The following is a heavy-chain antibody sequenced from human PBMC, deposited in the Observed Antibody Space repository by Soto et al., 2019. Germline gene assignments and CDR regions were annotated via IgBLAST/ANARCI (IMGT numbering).Heavy chain of an antibody. CDR3: ARKSWGYCSSTSCYPLDY. V-gene: IGHV1-18*01. CDR1: GYTFTSYG. CDR2: ISAYNGNT. J-gene: IGHJ4*02. Sequence: GASVKVSCKASGYTFTSYGISWVRQAPGQGLEWMGWISAYNGNTNYAQKLQGRVTMTTDTSTSTAYMELRSLRSDDTAVYYCARKSWGYCSSTSCYPLDYWGQGTLVTVSS. D-gene: IGHD2-2*01.